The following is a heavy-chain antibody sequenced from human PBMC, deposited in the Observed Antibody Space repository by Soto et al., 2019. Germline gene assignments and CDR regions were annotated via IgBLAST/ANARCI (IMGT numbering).Heavy chain of an antibody. V-gene: IGHV1-69*13. J-gene: IGHJ6*02. CDR1: GGTFSSYA. CDR3: ASKGRRFANYYYYYGMDV. D-gene: IGHD3-10*01. CDR2: IIPIFGTA. Sequence: SVKVSCKASGGTFSSYAISWVRQAPGQGLEWMGGIIPIFGTANYAQKFQGRVTITADESTSTAYMELSSLRSEDTAVYYCASKGRRFANYYYYYGMDVWGQGTTVTVSS.